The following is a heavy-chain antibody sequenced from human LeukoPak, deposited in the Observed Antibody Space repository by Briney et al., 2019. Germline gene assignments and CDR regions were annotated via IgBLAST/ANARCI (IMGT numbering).Heavy chain of an antibody. D-gene: IGHD6-19*01. Sequence: SETLPLTCTVSGGSISSYYWTWIRQPAGKGLEWIGRIHTSGSTNHNPSLKSRVTMSVDTSNNQFSLKLSSVTAADTAVYYCARETEVPGGRSWGFWGQGTLVTVSS. V-gene: IGHV4-4*07. CDR1: GGSISSYY. CDR3: ARETEVPGGRSWGF. J-gene: IGHJ4*02. CDR2: IHTSGST.